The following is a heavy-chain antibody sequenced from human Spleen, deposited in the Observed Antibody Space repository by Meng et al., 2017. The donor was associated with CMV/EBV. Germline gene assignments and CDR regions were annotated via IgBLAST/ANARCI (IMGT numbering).Heavy chain of an antibody. V-gene: IGHV4-39*07. J-gene: IGHJ4*02. Sequence: GSLRLSCTVSGGSISSSSYYWGWIRQPPGKGLEWIGEINHSGSTNYNPSLKSRVTISVDTSKNQFSLKLSSVTAADTAVYYCARGPGRSDYWGQGTLVTVSS. D-gene: IGHD7-27*01. CDR1: GGSISSSSYY. CDR2: INHSGST. CDR3: ARGPGRSDY.